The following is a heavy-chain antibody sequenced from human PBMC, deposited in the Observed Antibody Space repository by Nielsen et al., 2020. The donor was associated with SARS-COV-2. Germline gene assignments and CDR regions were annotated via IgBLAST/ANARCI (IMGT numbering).Heavy chain of an antibody. V-gene: IGHV3-74*01. Sequence: PGKGLVWVSRIHSDGRSTSFADSVKGRFTISRDNAKNTLYLQMNSLRAEDTAVYYCARDPGLDYFDYWGQGTLVTVSS. CDR3: ARDPGLDYFDY. D-gene: IGHD6-6*01. J-gene: IGHJ4*02. CDR2: IHSDGRST.